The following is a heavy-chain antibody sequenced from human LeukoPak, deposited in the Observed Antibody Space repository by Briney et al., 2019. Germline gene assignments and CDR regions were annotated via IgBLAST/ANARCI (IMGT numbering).Heavy chain of an antibody. V-gene: IGHV4-59*08. CDR1: GGSISSYY. Sequence: PSETLSLTCTVFGGSISSYYWSWIRQPPGKGLEWIGYIYYSGSTNYNPSLKSRVTISVDTSKNQFSLKLSSVTAADTAVYYCARQAGPAWFDPWGQGTLVTVSS. CDR2: IYYSGST. D-gene: IGHD3-10*01. J-gene: IGHJ5*02. CDR3: ARQAGPAWFDP.